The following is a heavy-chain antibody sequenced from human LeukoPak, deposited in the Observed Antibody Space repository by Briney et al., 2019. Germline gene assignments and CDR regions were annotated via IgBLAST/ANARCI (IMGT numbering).Heavy chain of an antibody. CDR2: FGVGGTT. D-gene: IGHD3-10*01. CDR3: ARGRYGSGNYYFDY. J-gene: IGHJ4*02. V-gene: IGHV3-23*01. CDR1: GXTFSSLA. Sequence: SGGSLRLSCTASGXTFSSLAMSWVRQAPGKGLESVSIFGVGGTTVLADSVKGRFTISRDNSRNTLYLQMNSLIAEDTAVYYCARGRYGSGNYYFDYWGQGALVTVSS.